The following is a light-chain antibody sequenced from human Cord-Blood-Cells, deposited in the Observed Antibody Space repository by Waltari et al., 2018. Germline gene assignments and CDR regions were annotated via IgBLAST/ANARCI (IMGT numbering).Light chain of an antibody. CDR3: QQYGSSGT. J-gene: IGKJ1*01. CDR1: QSVSRSY. CDR2: GAS. Sequence: EIVLTQSPGTLSLSPGERATLSCRASQSVSRSYLAWYQQKPGQAPRLLIYGASSRATGIPDRFSGSGSGTDFTLTISRLEPEDFAVYYCQQYGSSGTFGQGTKVEIK. V-gene: IGKV3-20*01.